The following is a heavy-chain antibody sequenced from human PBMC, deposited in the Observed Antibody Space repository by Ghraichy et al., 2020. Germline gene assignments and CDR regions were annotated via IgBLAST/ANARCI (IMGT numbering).Heavy chain of an antibody. D-gene: IGHD3-22*01. CDR1: GFSLSTSGVG. CDR2: IYWDDDK. J-gene: IGHJ3*02. V-gene: IGHV2-5*02. Sequence: SGPTLVKPTQTLTLTCTFSGFSLSTSGVGVGWIRQPPGKALEWLALIYWDDDKRYSPSLKSRLTITKDTSKNQVVLTMTNMDPVDTATYYCAVSGYYYLHDAFDIWGQGTMVTVSS. CDR3: AVSGYYYLHDAFDI.